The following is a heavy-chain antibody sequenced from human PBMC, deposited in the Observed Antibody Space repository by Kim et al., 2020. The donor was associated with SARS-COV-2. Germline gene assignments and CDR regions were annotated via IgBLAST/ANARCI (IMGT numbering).Heavy chain of an antibody. J-gene: IGHJ4*02. V-gene: IGHV3-23*03. D-gene: IGHD6-6*01. CDR3: AKEDSSSGCDY. CDR2: IYSGGSST. CDR1: GFTFSSYA. Sequence: GGSLRLSCAASGFTFSSYAMSWVRQAPGKGLEWVSVIYSGGSSTYYADSVKGRFTISRDNSKNTLYLQMNSLRAEDTAVYYCAKEDSSSGCDYWGQGTLVTDSS.